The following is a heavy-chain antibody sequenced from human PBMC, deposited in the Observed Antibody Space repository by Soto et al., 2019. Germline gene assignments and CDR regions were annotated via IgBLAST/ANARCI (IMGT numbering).Heavy chain of an antibody. CDR3: GSPGHVDY. Sequence: QVQLQQWGAGLLKTSETLSLTCAVYGGSFSGYYWSWIRQPPGKGLEWIGEINQSGNTKYNPSLKSRVNISVDTSKQQFSLKLSSVTAADKAAYHCGSPGHVDYWGQGTLVTVSS. CDR2: INQSGNT. J-gene: IGHJ4*02. V-gene: IGHV4-34*01. CDR1: GGSFSGYY.